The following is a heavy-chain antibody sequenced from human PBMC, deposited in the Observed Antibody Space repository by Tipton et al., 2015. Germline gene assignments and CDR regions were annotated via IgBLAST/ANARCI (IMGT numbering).Heavy chain of an antibody. Sequence: SLRLSCAASGFFFTDYVMHWIRQPPGKGLEWVAAIYFDGSKSFHADSVSGRFTISRDNFNHTLYLHMGSLTVEDTGVYYCASGASSFDFWGRGTLVTVFS. V-gene: IGHV3-33*03. J-gene: IGHJ3*01. CDR3: ASGASSFDF. CDR2: IYFDGSKS. CDR1: GFFFTDYV. D-gene: IGHD3-16*01.